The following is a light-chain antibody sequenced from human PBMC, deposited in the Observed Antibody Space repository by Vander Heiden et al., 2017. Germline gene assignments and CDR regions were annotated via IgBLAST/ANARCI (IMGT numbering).Light chain of an antibody. V-gene: IGLV2-23*02. CDR1: SSDVGSYNL. J-gene: IGLJ1*01. Sequence: GQSITISCTGTSSDVGSYNLVSWYQQHPGEAPKLMIYEVTKRHSGVANRFSGTKSGNTASLTISGLQPEDEADYYCCSYAGSSTFYVFGTGTKVTVL. CDR3: CSYAGSSTFYV. CDR2: EVT.